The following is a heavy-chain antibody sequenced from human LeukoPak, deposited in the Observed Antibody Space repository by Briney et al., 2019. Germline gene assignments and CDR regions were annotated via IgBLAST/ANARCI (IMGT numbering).Heavy chain of an antibody. J-gene: IGHJ6*02. V-gene: IGHV1-18*01. CDR3: ARDRRREGYYYYGMDV. CDR2: ISAYNGNT. D-gene: IGHD6-6*01. Sequence: GASVKVSCKASGGTFTSYGISWVRQAPGQGLEWMGWISAYNGNTNYAQKLQGRVTMTTDTSTSTAYMELRSLRSDDTAVYYCARDRRREGYYYYGMDVWGQGTTVTVSS. CDR1: GGTFTSYG.